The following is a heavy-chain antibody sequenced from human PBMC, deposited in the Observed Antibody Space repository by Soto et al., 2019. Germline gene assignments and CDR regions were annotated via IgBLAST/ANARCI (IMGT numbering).Heavy chain of an antibody. CDR2: ISYDGSNK. Sequence: GGSLRLSCAASGFTFSSYAMHWVRQAPGKGLEWVAVISYDGSNKYYADSVKGRFTISRDNSKNTLYLQMNSLRAEDTAVYYCARGRRGTYYDFWSGYYYYGMDVWGQGTTVTVS. CDR3: ARGRRGTYYDFWSGYYYYGMDV. D-gene: IGHD3-3*01. CDR1: GFTFSSYA. V-gene: IGHV3-30-3*01. J-gene: IGHJ6*02.